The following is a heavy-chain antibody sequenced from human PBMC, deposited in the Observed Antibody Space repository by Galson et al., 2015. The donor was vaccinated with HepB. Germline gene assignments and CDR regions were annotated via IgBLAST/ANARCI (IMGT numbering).Heavy chain of an antibody. CDR3: ARADRDVLVWFGNWFDP. D-gene: IGHD3-10*01. CDR2: IYYSGST. Sequence: TLSLTCTVSGGSISSGDSYWSWIRQPPKKGLEWIGYIYYSGSTYYNPSLKSRATISVDTSKNQFSLKLSSMTAADTAVYYCARADRDVLVWFGNWFDPWGQGTLVTVSS. J-gene: IGHJ5*02. V-gene: IGHV4-30-4*01. CDR1: GGSISSGDSY.